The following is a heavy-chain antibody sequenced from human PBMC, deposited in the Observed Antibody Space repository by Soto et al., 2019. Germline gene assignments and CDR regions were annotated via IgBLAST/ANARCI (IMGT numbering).Heavy chain of an antibody. CDR1: GFTFSTYW. J-gene: IGHJ4*02. Sequence: EVQLVESGGGLVQPGGSLRLSCAASGFTFSTYWMAWVRQAPGKGLEWVANIKEDGSRKYYVDSVKGRFTISRDNAKNSLYLQMNSLRAEDTAVYYCVLNSGWRYDYWGQGTLVTVSS. CDR2: IKEDGSRK. D-gene: IGHD3-22*01. CDR3: VLNSGWRYDY. V-gene: IGHV3-7*03.